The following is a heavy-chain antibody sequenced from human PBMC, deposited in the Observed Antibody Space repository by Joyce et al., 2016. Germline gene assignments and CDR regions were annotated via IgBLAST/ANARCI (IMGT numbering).Heavy chain of an antibody. V-gene: IGHV3-9*01. Sequence: EVQLIQSGGGVVQPGRSLRLTCAASGFTFDDFAMHWVRLPPGKGLPWVASVSWDGNNIHYLDSVKGRFTISRDNAKNSLFLQMDSLRPEDTALYYCARDKAEGSGTFFAYYFDYWGQGSLVTVS. CDR2: VSWDGNNI. J-gene: IGHJ4*02. CDR3: ARDKAEGSGTFFAYYFDY. CDR1: GFTFDDFA. D-gene: IGHD3-10*01.